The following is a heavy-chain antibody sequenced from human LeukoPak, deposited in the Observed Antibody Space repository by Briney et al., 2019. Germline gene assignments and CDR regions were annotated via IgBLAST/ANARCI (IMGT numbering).Heavy chain of an antibody. CDR2: ISRDGNII. V-gene: IGHV3-11*01. Sequence: PGGSLRLSCAASGFSFSDHHMSXVRQVPGKXXEWLAYISRDGNIIVYADSVKGRFTXPRENAKQSVYLEMKSLRPEDTAVYYCARYVLLMDYWGQGTLVTVSS. CDR3: ARYVLLMDY. D-gene: IGHD3-16*01. J-gene: IGHJ4*02. CDR1: GFSFSDHH.